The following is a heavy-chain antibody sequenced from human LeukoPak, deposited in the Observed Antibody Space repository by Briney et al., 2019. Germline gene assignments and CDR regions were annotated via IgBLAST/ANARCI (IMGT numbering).Heavy chain of an antibody. CDR1: GGSISSYY. V-gene: IGHV4-59*01. J-gene: IGHJ6*02. CDR2: IYYSGST. Sequence: PSETLSLTCTVSGGSISSYYWSWIRQPPGKGLEWIGYIYYSGSTNYNPSLKSRVTISVDTSKNQFSLKLRSVTAADTAVYYCASSGGNSGSYSTYYYYGMDVWGQGTTVTVSS. D-gene: IGHD1-26*01. CDR3: ASSGGNSGSYSTYYYYGMDV.